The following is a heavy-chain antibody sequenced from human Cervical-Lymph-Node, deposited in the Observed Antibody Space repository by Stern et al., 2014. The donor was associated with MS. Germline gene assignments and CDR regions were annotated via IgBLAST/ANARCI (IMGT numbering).Heavy chain of an antibody. J-gene: IGHJ2*01. CDR3: ARGVTAVTNYVPNWCFDL. V-gene: IGHV4-39*01. CDR2: VYYSGIT. D-gene: IGHD4-11*01. Sequence: QVQLQESGPGLVKPSETLSLTCTVSGGSITNRDYWGWIRQSPGKGLEWIGSVYYSGITYYRPSLKSRATISLDTSRNQFFLRLTSVTATDTAVYFCARGVTAVTNYVPNWCFDLWGRGTLVTVSS. CDR1: GGSITNRDY.